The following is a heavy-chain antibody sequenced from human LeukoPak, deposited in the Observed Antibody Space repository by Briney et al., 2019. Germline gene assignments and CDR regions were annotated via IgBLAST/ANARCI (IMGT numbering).Heavy chain of an antibody. CDR1: GFTFSSYE. D-gene: IGHD6-13*01. CDR2: ISSSGSTI. Sequence: GGSLRLSCAASGFTFSSYEMNWVRQAPGKGLEGVSYISSSGSTIYYADSVKGRFTISRDNAKNSLYLQMNSLRAEDTAVYYCARDSQRGASAGTNWFDPWGQGTLVTVSS. V-gene: IGHV3-48*03. J-gene: IGHJ5*02. CDR3: ARDSQRGASAGTNWFDP.